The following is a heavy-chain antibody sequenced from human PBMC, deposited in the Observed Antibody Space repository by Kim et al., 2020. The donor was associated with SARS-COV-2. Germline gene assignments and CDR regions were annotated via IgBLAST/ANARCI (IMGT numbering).Heavy chain of an antibody. CDR2: INHSGST. CDR3: ARIRRIAAAGTSADY. Sequence: SETLSLTCAVYGGSFSGYYWSWIRQPPGKGLEWIGEINHSGSTNYNPSLKSRVTISVDTSKNQFSLKLSSVTAAHTAVYYCARIRRIAAAGTSADYWGQG. D-gene: IGHD6-13*01. V-gene: IGHV4-34*01. CDR1: GGSFSGYY. J-gene: IGHJ4*02.